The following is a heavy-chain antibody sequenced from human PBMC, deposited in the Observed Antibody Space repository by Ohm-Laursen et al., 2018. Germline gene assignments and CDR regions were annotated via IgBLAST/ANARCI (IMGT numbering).Heavy chain of an antibody. J-gene: IGHJ4*02. CDR3: ARRGSGGRSFDY. D-gene: IGHD2-15*01. V-gene: IGHV4-4*07. CDR1: GGSISSYY. CDR2: IFSTGST. Sequence: SDTLSLTCTVSGGSISSYYWSWIRQPAGKGLEWIGRIFSTGSTDYNPSLKSRVTISVDTSKNQISLKLGSMTVADTAIFYCARRGSGGRSFDYWGQGSLVTVSS.